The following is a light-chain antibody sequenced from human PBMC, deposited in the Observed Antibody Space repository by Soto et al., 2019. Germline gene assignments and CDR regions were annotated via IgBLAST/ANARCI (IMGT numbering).Light chain of an antibody. CDR2: DAS. J-gene: IGKJ5*01. CDR3: QQYNSYLLT. V-gene: IGKV1-5*01. CDR1: QSISSW. Sequence: DIQMTQSPSTLSASVGDRVTITCRASQSISSWLAWYQQKPGKAPKLLIYDASSLESGVPSRFSGSGSGTEFTLTISSLQPDDFATYYCQQYNSYLLTVGQGTRLEI.